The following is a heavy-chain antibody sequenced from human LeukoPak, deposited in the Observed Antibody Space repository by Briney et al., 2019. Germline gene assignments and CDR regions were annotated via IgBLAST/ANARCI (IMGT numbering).Heavy chain of an antibody. CDR3: SRIIIAGAGTRSDYYMDV. V-gene: IGHV3-21*01. Sequence: PGGSVRLFCAASGFTFSRYSMQWVRQPPGKGREWVSSISSSSSYIYYADSVKGRFTISRDNAKNSLYLQMNSLRAEDTAVYYCSRIIIAGAGTRSDYYMDVWGKGTTVTVSS. CDR2: ISSSSSYI. J-gene: IGHJ6*03. D-gene: IGHD6-13*01. CDR1: GFTFSRYS.